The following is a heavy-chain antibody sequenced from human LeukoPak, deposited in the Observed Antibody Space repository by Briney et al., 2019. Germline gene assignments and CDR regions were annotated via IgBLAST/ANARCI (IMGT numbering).Heavy chain of an antibody. V-gene: IGHV4-39*01. J-gene: IGHJ4*02. CDR2: IYYSGST. D-gene: IGHD6-19*01. Sequence: PSETLSLTCTVSGVSISSSSYYWGWIRQPPGKGLEWIGSIYYSGSTYYNPSLKSRVTISVDTPKNQFSLKLSSVTAADTAVYYCARQGAVAGSAFDYWGQGTLVTVSS. CDR3: ARQGAVAGSAFDY. CDR1: GVSISSSSYY.